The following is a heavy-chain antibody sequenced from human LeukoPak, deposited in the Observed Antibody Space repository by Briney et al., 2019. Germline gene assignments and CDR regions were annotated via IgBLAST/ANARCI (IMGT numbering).Heavy chain of an antibody. D-gene: IGHD2-2*01. CDR3: ARGDYCSSTRCYGGRFDY. J-gene: IGHJ4*02. CDR2: ISSSGSTT. CDR1: GFTFSSYE. Sequence: AGGSLRLSCAASGFTFSSYEMNWVRQAPGKGLECISYISSSGSTTYYADSVKGRFTISRDNAKDSLYLQMNSLRADDTAVYYCARGDYCSSTRCYGGRFDYWGQGTLVTVSS. V-gene: IGHV3-48*03.